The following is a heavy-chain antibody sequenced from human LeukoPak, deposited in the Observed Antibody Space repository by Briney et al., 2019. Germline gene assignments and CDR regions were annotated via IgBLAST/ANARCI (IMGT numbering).Heavy chain of an antibody. V-gene: IGHV1-18*01. CDR1: GYTFTSYG. D-gene: IGHD3-22*01. CDR3: ARIRDYYDSSGYSN. J-gene: IGHJ4*02. CDR2: ISAYNGNT. Sequence: GASVKVSCKASGYTFTSYGISWVRQPPGQRLEWMGWISAYNGNTNYAQKLQGRVTMTTDTSTSTAYMELRSLRSDDTAVYYCARIRDYYDSSGYSNWGQGTLVTVSS.